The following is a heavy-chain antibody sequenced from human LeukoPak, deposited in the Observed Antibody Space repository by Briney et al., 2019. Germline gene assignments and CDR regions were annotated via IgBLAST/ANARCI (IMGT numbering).Heavy chain of an antibody. J-gene: IGHJ4*02. CDR3: AKALVGATTRVDFDY. D-gene: IGHD1-26*01. CDR1: GGTFSSYA. V-gene: IGHV1-69*05. Sequence: ASVKVSCKASGGTFSSYAISWVRQAPGQGLEWMGRIIPIFGTANYAQKFQGRVTITTDESTSTAYMELSSLRSEDTAVYYCAKALVGATTRVDFDYWGQGTLVTVSS. CDR2: IIPIFGTA.